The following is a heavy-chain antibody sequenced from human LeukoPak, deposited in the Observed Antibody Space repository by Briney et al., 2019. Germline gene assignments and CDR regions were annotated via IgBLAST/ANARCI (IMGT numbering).Heavy chain of an antibody. CDR2: INTGNGNT. D-gene: IGHD3-3*01. Sequence: ASGKVSCKASGYTFTNYVMHWVRQAPGQRLEWMGWINTGNGNTKYSQKFQGRVIITRDTSASTAYMELRSLRSDDTAVYYCARDTGYYDFWSGYNDAFDIWGQGTMVTVSS. CDR1: GYTFTNYV. V-gene: IGHV1-3*04. J-gene: IGHJ3*02. CDR3: ARDTGYYDFWSGYNDAFDI.